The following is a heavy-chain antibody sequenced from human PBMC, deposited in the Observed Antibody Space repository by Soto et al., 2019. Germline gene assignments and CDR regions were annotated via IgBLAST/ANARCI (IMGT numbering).Heavy chain of an antibody. D-gene: IGHD3-10*01. CDR2: IYYSGST. V-gene: IGHV4-59*01. Sequence: SETLSLTCTVSGGSISSYYWSWIRQPPGKGLEWIGYIYYSGSTNYNPSLKGRVTISVDTSKNQFSLKLSSVTAADTAVYYCARDMIILWFGRGFDPWGQGTLVTVSS. J-gene: IGHJ5*02. CDR3: ARDMIILWFGRGFDP. CDR1: GGSISSYY.